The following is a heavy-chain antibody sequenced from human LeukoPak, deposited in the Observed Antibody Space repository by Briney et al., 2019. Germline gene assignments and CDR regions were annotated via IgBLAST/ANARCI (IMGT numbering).Heavy chain of an antibody. Sequence: GGSLRLSCAASGFTFSSYEMNWVRQAPGKGLEWVSYISSSGSTIYYADSVKGRFTISRDNAKNSLYLQMNSLRAGDTAVYYCARDSGNDWFDPWGQGTLVTVSS. CDR2: ISSSGSTI. V-gene: IGHV3-48*03. D-gene: IGHD1-1*01. J-gene: IGHJ5*02. CDR3: ARDSGNDWFDP. CDR1: GFTFSSYE.